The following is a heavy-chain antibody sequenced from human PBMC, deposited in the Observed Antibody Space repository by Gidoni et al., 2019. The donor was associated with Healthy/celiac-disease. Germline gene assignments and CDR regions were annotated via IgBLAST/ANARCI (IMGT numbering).Heavy chain of an antibody. CDR1: GSTFSSNG. CDR3: AKDLAQLRRPKYYFDY. J-gene: IGHJ4*02. D-gene: IGHD6-6*01. V-gene: IGHV3-30*18. Sequence: QVQLVESGGGVVQTGRFLRATGAASGSTFSSNGMHGVRQAPGNGLEWVAFISYDGRNKYYADTVKGRFTISRDNSKNTLYLQMNSLRAEDTAVYYCAKDLAQLRRPKYYFDYWGQGTLVTVSS. CDR2: ISYDGRNK.